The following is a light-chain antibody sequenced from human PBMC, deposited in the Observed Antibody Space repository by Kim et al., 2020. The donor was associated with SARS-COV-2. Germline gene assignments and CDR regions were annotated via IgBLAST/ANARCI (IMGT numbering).Light chain of an antibody. CDR3: NSRDSSGNHVV. CDR2: GKN. V-gene: IGLV3-19*01. Sequence: SSELTQDPAVSVALGQTVRITCQGDSLRSYYASWYQQKPGQAPVLVIYGKNNRPSGNPDRFSGSSSGTTASLTITGAQAEDEADYYCNSRDSSGNHVVFG. J-gene: IGLJ2*01. CDR1: SLRSYY.